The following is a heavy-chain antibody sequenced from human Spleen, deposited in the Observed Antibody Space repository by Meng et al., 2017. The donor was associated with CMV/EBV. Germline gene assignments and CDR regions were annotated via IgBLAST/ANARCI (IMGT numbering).Heavy chain of an antibody. CDR1: GGTFSSYT. CDR2: ITPILDIE. D-gene: IGHD2-15*01. J-gene: IGHJ4*02. V-gene: IGHV1-69*04. Sequence: SGGTFSSYTFTWVRQAPGQGLEWMGRITPILDIEKYSQKFQGRVTITADKSTDTVYMELTRLTFDDTAVYYCARDQPNCAGGTCSDYWGQGTLVTVSS. CDR3: ARDQPNCAGGTCSDY.